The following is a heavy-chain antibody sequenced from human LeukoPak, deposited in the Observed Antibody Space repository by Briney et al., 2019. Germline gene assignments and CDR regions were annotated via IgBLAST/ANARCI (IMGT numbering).Heavy chain of an antibody. Sequence: ASVKVSCTASGGTFSSYAISWVRQAPGQGLEWMGGIIPIFGTANYAQKFQGRVTITTDESTSTAYMELSSLRSEDTAVYYCARRGELGAFDIWGQGTMVTVSS. CDR3: ARRGELGAFDI. D-gene: IGHD3-16*01. J-gene: IGHJ3*02. CDR1: GGTFSSYA. CDR2: IIPIFGTA. V-gene: IGHV1-69*05.